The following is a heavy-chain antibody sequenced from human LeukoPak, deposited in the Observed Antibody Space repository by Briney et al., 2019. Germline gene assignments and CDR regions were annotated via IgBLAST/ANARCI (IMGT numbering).Heavy chain of an antibody. CDR3: AKRGRNSEYCGGDCCLDY. J-gene: IGHJ4*02. D-gene: IGHD2-21*02. CDR2: FRGRDGST. CDR1: GFTFSSYG. V-gene: IGHV3-23*01. Sequence: GGSLRLSCAASGFTFSSYGMSWVRQAPGKGREGVSGFRGRDGSTYYADSVKGRFTISRDNSKNTLVRQRTGRRAEDRACYYCAKRGRNSEYCGGDCCLDYWGQGTLVTVSS.